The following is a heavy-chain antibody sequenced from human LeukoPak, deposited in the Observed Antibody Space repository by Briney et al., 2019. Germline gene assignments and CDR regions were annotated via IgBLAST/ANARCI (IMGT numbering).Heavy chain of an antibody. D-gene: IGHD3-22*01. Sequence: GGSLRLSCAASGFTFSSYWMAWVRQAPGKGLEWVANIKEDGSDKYYLDSVKGRFTISRDNAKNSLYLQMNSLRAEDTAVYYCARGGHYSDSGGYYQDAFDIWGRGTVVTVPS. CDR3: ARGGHYSDSGGYYQDAFDI. J-gene: IGHJ3*02. V-gene: IGHV3-7*04. CDR2: IKEDGSDK. CDR1: GFTFSSYW.